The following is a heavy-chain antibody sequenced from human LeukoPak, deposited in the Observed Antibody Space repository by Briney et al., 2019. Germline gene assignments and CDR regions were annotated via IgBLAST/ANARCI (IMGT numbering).Heavy chain of an antibody. CDR2: ISGSGGST. CDR1: GFTFSSYA. CDR3: AKDMRFDWTPYYFDY. V-gene: IGHV3-23*01. J-gene: IGHJ4*02. D-gene: IGHD3-9*01. Sequence: GSSLRLSCAASGFTFSSYAMSWVRQAPGKGLEWVSAISGSGGSTYYADSVKGRFTISRDNSKNTLYLQMNSLRAEDTAVYYCAKDMRFDWTPYYFDYWGQGTLVTVSS.